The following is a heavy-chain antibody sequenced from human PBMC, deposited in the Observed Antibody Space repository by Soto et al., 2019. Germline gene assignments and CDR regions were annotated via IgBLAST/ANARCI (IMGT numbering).Heavy chain of an antibody. CDR3: ARDLAAAAY. J-gene: IGHJ4*02. D-gene: IGHD6-13*01. CDR1: GYIFNNYY. CDR2: INPLPTSGST. V-gene: IGHV1-46*02. Sequence: QVQRVLSGAEVKKPRALVKVSCKASGYIFNNYYRHWVRQATGQGLEWMAIINPLPTSGSTNYAQKCQGRVTVTRDTSTSTVYLELSSLRSDDTAVYYCARDLAAAAYWGQGTLVTVSS.